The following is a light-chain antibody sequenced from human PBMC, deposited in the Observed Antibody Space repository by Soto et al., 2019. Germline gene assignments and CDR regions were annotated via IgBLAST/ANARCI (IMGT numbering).Light chain of an antibody. J-gene: IGLJ2*01. V-gene: IGLV2-23*03. Sequence: QSVLTQPASVSGSPGQSITISCTGSSSDVGAYDLVSWYQQHPGKVPKVVIFEGSKRPSGVSDRFSGSKSGNTASLTISGLQAEDEANYHCCSYAGNSAFVFGGGTKVTVL. CDR3: CSYAGNSAFV. CDR1: SSDVGAYDL. CDR2: EGS.